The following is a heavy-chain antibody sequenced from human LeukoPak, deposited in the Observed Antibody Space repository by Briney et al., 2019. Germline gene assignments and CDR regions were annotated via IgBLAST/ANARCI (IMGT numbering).Heavy chain of an antibody. Sequence: GGSLRLSCAASGFTFSSYSMNWVRQAPGKGLEWVSSISSSSYIYYADSVKGRFTISRDNAKNSLYLQMNSLRAEDTAVYYCARDSLRYSGYDSLDYWGQGTLVTVSS. CDR1: GFTFSSYS. D-gene: IGHD5-12*01. CDR3: ARDSLRYSGYDSLDY. V-gene: IGHV3-21*01. J-gene: IGHJ4*02. CDR2: ISSSSYI.